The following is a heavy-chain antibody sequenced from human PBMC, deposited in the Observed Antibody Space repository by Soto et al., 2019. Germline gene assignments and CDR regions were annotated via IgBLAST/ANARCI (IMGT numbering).Heavy chain of an antibody. CDR2: IYYSGST. CDR1: GGSISSYY. J-gene: IGHJ6*02. CDR3: ARDRKKRAPMVKGYYYYGMDG. D-gene: IGHD2-2*01. V-gene: IGHV4-59*01. Sequence: PSETLSLTCTVSGGSISSYYWSWIRQPPGKGLEWIGYIYYSGSTNYNPSLKSRVTISVDTSKNQFSLKLSSVTAADTAGLYCARDRKKRAPMVKGYYYYGMDGCGQGNTVTVSS.